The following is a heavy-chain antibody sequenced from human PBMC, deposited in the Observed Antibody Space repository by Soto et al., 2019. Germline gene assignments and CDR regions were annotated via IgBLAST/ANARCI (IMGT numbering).Heavy chain of an antibody. CDR1: GYSISSGYY. Sequence: SETLSLTCAVSGYSISSGYYWGWIRQPPGKGLEWIGSIYHSGSTYYNPSLKSRVTISVDTSKNQFSLKLSSVTAADTAVYYCARVSGGYSYGFRFDYWGQGTLVTVSS. CDR2: IYHSGST. J-gene: IGHJ4*02. V-gene: IGHV4-38-2*01. D-gene: IGHD5-18*01. CDR3: ARVSGGYSYGFRFDY.